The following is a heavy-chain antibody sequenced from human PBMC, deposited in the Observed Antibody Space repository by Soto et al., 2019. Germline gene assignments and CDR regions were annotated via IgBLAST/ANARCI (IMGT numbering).Heavy chain of an antibody. D-gene: IGHD4-17*01. CDR2: INPNSGGT. V-gene: IGHV1-2*04. Sequence: ASVKVSCKASGYTFTGYYMHWVRQAPGQGLEWMGWINPNSGGTNYAQKFQGWVTMTRDTSISTAYMELSRLRSDDTAVYYCAREATEIDYGAFLGIYYYYGMDVWGQGTTVTVSS. CDR3: AREATEIDYGAFLGIYYYYGMDV. J-gene: IGHJ6*02. CDR1: GYTFTGYY.